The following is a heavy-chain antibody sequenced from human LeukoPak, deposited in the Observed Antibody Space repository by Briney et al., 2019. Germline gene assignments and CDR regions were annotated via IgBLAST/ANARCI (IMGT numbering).Heavy chain of an antibody. D-gene: IGHD1-26*01. CDR1: GGSFSGYY. V-gene: IGHV4-34*01. CDR3: ARGAVGATGETYYYYYGTDV. Sequence: SETLSLTCAVYGGSFSGYYWSWIRQPPGKGLEWIGEINHSGSTNYNPSLKSRVTISVDTSKNQFTLKLSSVTAADTAVYYCARGAVGATGETYYYYYGTDVWGQGTTVTVSS. J-gene: IGHJ6*02. CDR2: INHSGST.